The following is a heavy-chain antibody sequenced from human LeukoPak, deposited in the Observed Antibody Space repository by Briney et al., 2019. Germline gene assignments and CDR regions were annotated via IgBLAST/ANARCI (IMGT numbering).Heavy chain of an antibody. CDR3: ARGAGHGGWFDP. CDR2: INTNTGNP. J-gene: IGHJ5*02. CDR1: GYTFTSYS. Sequence: ASVNVSCKSSGYTFTSYSMNWVRQAPGQGLEWMGWINTNTGNPTYTQGFTGRFAFFLDIAVSTAYLQISSLKAADTAVYYCARGAGHGGWFDPWGQGTLVTVSS. V-gene: IGHV7-4-1*02.